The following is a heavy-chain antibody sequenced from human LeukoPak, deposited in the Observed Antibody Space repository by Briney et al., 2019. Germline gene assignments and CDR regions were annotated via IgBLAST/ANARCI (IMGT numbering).Heavy chain of an antibody. CDR2: IYHSGST. D-gene: IGHD1-26*01. J-gene: IGHJ3*02. CDR3: ARDGGATRDDAFDI. CDR1: GYSTSSGYY. V-gene: IGHV4-38-2*02. Sequence: SETLSLTCTVSGYSTSSGYYWGWIRQPPGKGLEWIGSIYHSGSTYYNPSLKSRVTISVDTSKNQFSLKLSSVTAADTAVYYCARDGGATRDDAFDIWGQGTMVTVSS.